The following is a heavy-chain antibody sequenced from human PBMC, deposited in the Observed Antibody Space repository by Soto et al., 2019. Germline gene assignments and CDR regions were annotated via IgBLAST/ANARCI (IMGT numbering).Heavy chain of an antibody. J-gene: IGHJ6*02. CDR3: ARDDCSSTSCRMEV. CDR1: GGSISSGDYY. CDR2: IYYSGST. D-gene: IGHD2-2*01. V-gene: IGHV4-31*03. Sequence: QVQLQESGPGLVKPSQTLSLTCTVSGGSISSGDYYWSWIRQHPGQGLEWIGYIYYSGSTYYNPALKSRVTVSVDTSNNHGSLKLSSVTAGDMAVYYCARDDCSSTSCRMEVSGHGATVTVS.